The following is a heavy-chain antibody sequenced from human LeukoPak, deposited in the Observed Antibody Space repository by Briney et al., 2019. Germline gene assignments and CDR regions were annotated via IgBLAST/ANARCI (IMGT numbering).Heavy chain of an antibody. V-gene: IGHV1-2*06. D-gene: IGHD1-26*01. CDR3: ARGIGRYSSSFFDY. J-gene: IGHJ4*02. CDR2: INPNSGGT. Sequence: ASVKVSCKASGYTFTGYYMHWVRQAPGQGLEWMGRINPNSGGTNYAQKFQGRVTMTRDTSISTAYMELSRLRSDDTAVYYCARGIGRYSSSFFDYWGQGTLVTVSS. CDR1: GYTFTGYY.